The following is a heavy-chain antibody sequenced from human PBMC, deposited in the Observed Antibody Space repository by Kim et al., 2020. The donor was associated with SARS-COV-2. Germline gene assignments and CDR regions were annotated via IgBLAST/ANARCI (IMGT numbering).Heavy chain of an antibody. V-gene: IGHV1-18*01. CDR2: ISAYNGNT. CDR1: GYTFTSYG. Sequence: ASVKVSCKASGYTFTSYGISWVRQAPGQGLEWMGWISAYNGNTNYAQKLQGRVTMTTDTSTSTAYMELRSLRSDDTAVYYCARAAGYDILTGYSPRGGAFDIWGQGTMVTVSS. CDR3: ARAAGYDILTGYSPRGGAFDI. J-gene: IGHJ3*02. D-gene: IGHD3-9*01.